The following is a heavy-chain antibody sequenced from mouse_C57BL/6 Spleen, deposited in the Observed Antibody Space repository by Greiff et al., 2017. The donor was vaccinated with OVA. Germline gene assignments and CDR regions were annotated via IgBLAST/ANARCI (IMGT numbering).Heavy chain of an antibody. CDR3: ARGDLYYYGSSPLWDY. V-gene: IGHV1-22*01. CDR2: INPNNGGT. J-gene: IGHJ4*01. Sequence: VQLQQSGPELVKPGASVKMSCKASGYTFTDYNMHWVKQSHGKSLEWIGYINPNNGGTSYNQKFKGKATLTVNKSSSTAYMELRSLTSEDSAVYYCARGDLYYYGSSPLWDYWGQGTSVTVSS. D-gene: IGHD1-1*01. CDR1: GYTFTDYN.